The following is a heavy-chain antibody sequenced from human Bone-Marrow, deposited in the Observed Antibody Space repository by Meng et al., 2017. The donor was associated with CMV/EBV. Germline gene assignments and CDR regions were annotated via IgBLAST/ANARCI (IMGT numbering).Heavy chain of an antibody. CDR1: GFTFSSYA. CDR2: ISGSGGST. J-gene: IGHJ3*02. V-gene: IGHV3-23*01. Sequence: GESLKISCAASGFTFSSYAMSWVRQAPGKGLEWVSAISGSGGSTYYADSVKGRFTISRDNSKNTLYLQMNSLRAEDTAVYYCAKDLTLDPSITMIVVVKEASAFDIWGQGTMVTLSS. D-gene: IGHD3-22*01. CDR3: AKDLTLDPSITMIVVVKEASAFDI.